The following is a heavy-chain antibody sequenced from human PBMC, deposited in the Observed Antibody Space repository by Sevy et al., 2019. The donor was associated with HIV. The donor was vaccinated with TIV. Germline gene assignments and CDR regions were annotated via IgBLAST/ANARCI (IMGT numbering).Heavy chain of an antibody. J-gene: IGHJ5*01. CDR2: IYESGTT. V-gene: IGHV4-30-2*01. CDR3: ARGAPPSSYRSAVKWFDS. Sequence: LSLTCAVSGGSISSGAYSWSWIRQPPGKGLEWIGFIYESGTTYYNPSLKRRVIISVDPSTNQFSLKLNSVTAADTAVYYCARGAPPSSYRSAVKWFDSWGQGTLVTVSS. D-gene: IGHD3-10*01. CDR1: GGSISSGAYS.